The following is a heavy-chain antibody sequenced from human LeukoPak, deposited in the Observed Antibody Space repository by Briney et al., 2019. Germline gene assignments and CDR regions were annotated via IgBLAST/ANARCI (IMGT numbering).Heavy chain of an antibody. J-gene: IGHJ4*02. V-gene: IGHV4-39*01. CDR3: ARRLIAVAGTVVYYFDY. CDR2: VYCSGST. Sequence: SETLSLTCTVSGGSLNNSNHYWGWIRQPPGKGLAWIASVYCSGSTYYNPSLKSRVTMSVDTSKNQFSLQLTSVTAADTAVYYCARRLIAVAGTVVYYFDYWGQGTLVTVSS. CDR1: GGSLNNSNHY. D-gene: IGHD6-19*01.